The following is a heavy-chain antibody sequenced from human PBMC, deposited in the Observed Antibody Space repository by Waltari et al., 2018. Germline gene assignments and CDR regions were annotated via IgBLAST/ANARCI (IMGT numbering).Heavy chain of an antibody. V-gene: IGHV3-21*01. CDR1: GFTFSSYS. D-gene: IGHD2-15*01. Sequence: EVQLVESGGGLVKPGGSLSLSCAASGFTFSSYSMNWVRKAPGKGLEWVSSISSSSSYIYYADSVKGRFTISRDNAKNSLYLQMNSLRAEDTAVYYCARAWWGVATPNMDVWGQGTTVTVSS. CDR3: ARAWWGVATPNMDV. CDR2: ISSSSSYI. J-gene: IGHJ6*02.